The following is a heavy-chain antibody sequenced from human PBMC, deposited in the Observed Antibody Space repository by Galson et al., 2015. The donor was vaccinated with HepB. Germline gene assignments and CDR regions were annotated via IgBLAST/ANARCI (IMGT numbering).Heavy chain of an antibody. J-gene: IGHJ4*02. CDR2: ISYDGSNK. CDR3: ASGSYYYDSSGAPY. Sequence: SLRLSCAASGFTFSSYAMHWVRKAPGKGLEWVAVISYDGSNKYYADSVKGRFTISRDNSKNTLYLQMNSLRAEDTAVYYCASGSYYYDSSGAPYWGQGTLVTVSS. V-gene: IGHV3-30*04. CDR1: GFTFSSYA. D-gene: IGHD3-22*01.